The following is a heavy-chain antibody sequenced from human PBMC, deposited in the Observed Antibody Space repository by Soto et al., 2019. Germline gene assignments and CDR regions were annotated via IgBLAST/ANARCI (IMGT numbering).Heavy chain of an antibody. CDR3: ARVTYYDSSGYYRHYYYYYGMDV. CDR2: IWYDGSNK. D-gene: IGHD3-22*01. V-gene: IGHV3-33*01. J-gene: IGHJ6*02. CDR1: GFTFSSYG. Sequence: PGGSLRLSCAASGFTFSSYGMHWVRQAPGKGLEWVAVIWYDGSNKYYADSVKGRFTISRDNSKNTLYLQMNSLRAEDTAVYYCARVTYYDSSGYYRHYYYYYGMDVWGQGTTVTVSS.